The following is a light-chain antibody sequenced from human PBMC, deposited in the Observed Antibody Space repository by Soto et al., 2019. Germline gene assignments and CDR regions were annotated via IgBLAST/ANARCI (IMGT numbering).Light chain of an antibody. J-gene: IGKJ2*01. CDR1: QNIDTW. CDR3: QQYKSVPYT. Sequence: IQMTQSPSTLSASIGDRVTITCRASQNIDTWLAWYHQKPGQAPNLLIYKASILQIGVPSRFRGSGSGTEFSLTINSLQPDDFATYYCQQYKSVPYTFGQGTKLEI. V-gene: IGKV1-5*03. CDR2: KAS.